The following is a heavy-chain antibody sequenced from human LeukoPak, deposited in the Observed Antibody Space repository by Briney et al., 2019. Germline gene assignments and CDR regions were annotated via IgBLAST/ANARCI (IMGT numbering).Heavy chain of an antibody. J-gene: IGHJ5*02. CDR1: GFTFSSYS. CDR3: ARGNVLRFLEWLLIDP. CDR2: ISSSSSYI. D-gene: IGHD3-3*01. V-gene: IGHV3-21*01. Sequence: KSGGSLRLSCAASGFTFSSYSMNWVRQAPGKGLEWVSSISSSSSYIHYADSVKGRFTISRDNAKNSLYLQMNSLRAEDTAVYYCARGNVLRFLEWLLIDPWGQGTLVTVSS.